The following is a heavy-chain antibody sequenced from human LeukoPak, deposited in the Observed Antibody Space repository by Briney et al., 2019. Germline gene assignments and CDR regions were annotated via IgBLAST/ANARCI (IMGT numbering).Heavy chain of an antibody. D-gene: IGHD1-26*01. CDR1: GFTFSSYW. CDR3: IRGTVGAPGNDY. V-gene: IGHV3-74*01. J-gene: IGHJ4*02. CDR2: IDTDGSFT. Sequence: PGGSLRLSCAASGFTFSSYWMHWVRQAPGKGLVWVSRIDTDGSFTIYADSVRGRFTISRDNAKNTLYLQMSSLRAEDTAVYYCIRGTVGAPGNDYWGQGTLVTVSS.